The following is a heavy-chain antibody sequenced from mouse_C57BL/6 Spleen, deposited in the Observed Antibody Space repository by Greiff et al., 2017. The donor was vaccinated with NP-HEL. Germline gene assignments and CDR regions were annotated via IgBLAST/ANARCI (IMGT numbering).Heavy chain of an antibody. CDR1: GYTFTDYN. D-gene: IGHD1-1*01. CDR2: INPNNGGT. CDR3: ARSGSHYYGSSLYYAMDY. V-gene: IGHV1-22*01. J-gene: IGHJ4*01. Sequence: VQLKESGPELVKPGASVKMSCKASGYTFTDYNMHWVKQSHGKSLEWIGYINPNNGGTSYNQKFKGKATLTVNKSSSTAYMELRSLTSEDSAVYYCARSGSHYYGSSLYYAMDYWGQGTSVTVSS.